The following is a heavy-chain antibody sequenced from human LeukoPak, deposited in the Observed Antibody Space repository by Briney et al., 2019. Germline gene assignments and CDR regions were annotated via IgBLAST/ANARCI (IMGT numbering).Heavy chain of an antibody. CDR3: AKDLGVVVVAATPHFDY. CDR2: ISYDGSNK. J-gene: IGHJ4*02. V-gene: IGHV3-30*18. D-gene: IGHD2-15*01. Sequence: GGSLRLSCAASGFTFSSYGMHWVRQAPGKGLEWVAVISYDGSNKYYADSVKGRFTISRDNSKNTLYLQMNGLRAEDTAVYYCAKDLGVVVVAATPHFDYWGQGTLVTVSS. CDR1: GFTFSSYG.